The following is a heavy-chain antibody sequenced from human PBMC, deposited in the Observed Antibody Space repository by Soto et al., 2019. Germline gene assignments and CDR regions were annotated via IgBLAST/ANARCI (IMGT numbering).Heavy chain of an antibody. D-gene: IGHD3-10*01. V-gene: IGHV3-49*04. J-gene: IGHJ6*02. CDR1: GFTFGDYA. CDR3: TRDGLLWFGELSPYYYYGMDV. CDR2: IRSKAYGGTT. Sequence: GGSLRLSCTASGFTFGDYAMSWVRQAPGKGLEWVGFIRSKAYGGTTEYAASVKGRFTISRDDSKSIAYLQMNSLKTEDTAVYYCTRDGLLWFGELSPYYYYGMDVWGQGTTVTSP.